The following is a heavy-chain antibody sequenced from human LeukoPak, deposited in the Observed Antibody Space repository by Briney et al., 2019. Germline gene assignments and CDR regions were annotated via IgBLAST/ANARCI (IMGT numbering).Heavy chain of an antibody. Sequence: ASVKVSCKASGYTFTGYYMHWVRQAPGQGLEWMGWINPNSGGTNYAQKFQGRVTMTRDTSISTAYMELSRLRSDDTAVYYCARGMGSKLGNDAFDIWGQGTMVTVSS. CDR2: INPNSGGT. CDR1: GYTFTGYY. CDR3: ARGMGSKLGNDAFDI. J-gene: IGHJ3*02. V-gene: IGHV1-2*02. D-gene: IGHD7-27*01.